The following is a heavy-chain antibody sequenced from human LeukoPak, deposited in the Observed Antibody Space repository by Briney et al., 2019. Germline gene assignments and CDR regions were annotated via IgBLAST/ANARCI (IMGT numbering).Heavy chain of an antibody. CDR2: IDHAGTT. Sequence: SETLSLTCSVSDDSITIYYWTWIRQPPGKGLEWIGYIDHAGTTNYNPSLNSRVTISRDTSKNHFSLQLSSVTAADTAVYFCARGRVSSSTWHSTYYYYFYMDVWGKGTTVTVSS. V-gene: IGHV4-59*01. CDR1: DDSITIYY. D-gene: IGHD4-11*01. CDR3: ARGRVSSSTWHSTYYYYFYMDV. J-gene: IGHJ6*03.